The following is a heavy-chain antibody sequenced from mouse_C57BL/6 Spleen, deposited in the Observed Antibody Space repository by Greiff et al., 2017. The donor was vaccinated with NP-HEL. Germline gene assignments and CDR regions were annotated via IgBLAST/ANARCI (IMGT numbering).Heavy chain of an antibody. CDR3: ALIYYGNYGYFDV. CDR1: GFNIKNTY. D-gene: IGHD2-1*01. J-gene: IGHJ1*03. CDR2: IDPANGNT. V-gene: IGHV14-3*01. Sequence: VQLKESVAELVRPGASVKLSCTASGFNIKNTYMHWVKQRPEQGLEWIGRIDPANGNTKYAPKFQGKATITADTSSNTAYLQLSSLTSEDTAIYYCALIYYGNYGYFDVWGTGTTVTVSS.